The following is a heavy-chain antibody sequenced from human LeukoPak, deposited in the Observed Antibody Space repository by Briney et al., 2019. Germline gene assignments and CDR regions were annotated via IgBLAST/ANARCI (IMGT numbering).Heavy chain of an antibody. CDR3: VRGGIRVSGIDAFDI. CDR1: GFTYSNYD. Sequence: GGSLRLSCAASGFTYSNYDMHWVRQGPGGGLEWVSAIGIADDTHYADSVKGRFTISRENARNSLYLQTNSLRDGDTAVYYCVRGGIRVSGIDAFDIWGQGTVVTVSS. J-gene: IGHJ3*02. V-gene: IGHV3-13*01. CDR2: IGIADDT. D-gene: IGHD5/OR15-5a*01.